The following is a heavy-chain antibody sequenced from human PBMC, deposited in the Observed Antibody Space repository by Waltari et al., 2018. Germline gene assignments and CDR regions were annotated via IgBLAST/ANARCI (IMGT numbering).Heavy chain of an antibody. V-gene: IGHV3-33*01. D-gene: IGHD2-15*01. CDR1: GFTFSRFG. CDR3: ASQSTTLFDY. J-gene: IGHJ4*02. CDR2: IWHDGNNE. Sequence: QVQLVESGGGVVQPGRSLRLSCAASGFTFSRFGMHWVRQAPGKGLEWVAVIWHDGNNEYYVDTVKSRFTISRDNSKHTLYLQMNSLRAEDSAVYYCASQSTTLFDYWGQGTLVTVSS.